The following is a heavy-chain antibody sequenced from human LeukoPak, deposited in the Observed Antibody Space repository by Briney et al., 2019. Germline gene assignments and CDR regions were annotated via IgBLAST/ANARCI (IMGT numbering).Heavy chain of an antibody. D-gene: IGHD6-13*01. CDR3: ARRTIAAAGTGDY. Sequence: SVKVSCKASGYTFTSYAISWVRQAPGQGLEWMGGIIPIFGTANYAQKFQGRVTITADESTSTAYMELSSLRSEDTAVYYCARRTIAAAGTGDYWGQGTLVTVSS. J-gene: IGHJ4*02. CDR2: IIPIFGTA. V-gene: IGHV1-69*13. CDR1: GYTFTSYA.